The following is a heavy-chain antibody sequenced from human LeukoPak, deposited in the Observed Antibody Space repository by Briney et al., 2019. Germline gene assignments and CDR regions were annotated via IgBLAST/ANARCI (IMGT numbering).Heavy chain of an antibody. V-gene: IGHV3-30*02. D-gene: IGHD2-21*02. CDR3: ARDRDDVVVTAILGY. Sequence: GGSLRLSCAASGFTFSNYGMHWVRQAPGKGLEWVAFIRYDGTNKYYADSVKGRFTISRDNAKNSLYLQMNSLRAEDTAVYYCARDRDDVVVTAILGYWGQGTLVTVSS. J-gene: IGHJ4*02. CDR1: GFTFSNYG. CDR2: IRYDGTNK.